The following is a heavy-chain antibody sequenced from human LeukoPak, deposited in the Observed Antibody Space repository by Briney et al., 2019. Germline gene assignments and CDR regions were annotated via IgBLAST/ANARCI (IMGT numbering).Heavy chain of an antibody. CDR1: GGSFSGYS. V-gene: IGHV4-34*01. CDR3: ARGFSSKHNYYYYYMDV. CDR2: INQSGST. D-gene: IGHD6-13*01. J-gene: IGHJ6*03. Sequence: SETRSLTCAVYGGSFSGYSWSWIRQPPGKGLEWIGEINQSGSTNYNPSLKSRVTISVDTSKNQFSLKLSSVTAADTAVYYCARGFSSKHNYYYYYMDVWGKGTTVTVSS.